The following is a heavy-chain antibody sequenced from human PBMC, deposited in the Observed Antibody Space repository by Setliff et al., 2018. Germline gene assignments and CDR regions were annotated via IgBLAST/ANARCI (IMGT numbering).Heavy chain of an antibody. CDR3: ARAGYYGSGTYTL. CDR1: GDSINYYY. CDR2: IYHSGGA. Sequence: SETLSLTCTVSGDSINYYYWTWIRQPPGKGLEWIGYIYHSGGANYNPSLKSRVTISVATSKKQFSLKLSSVTAADTAVYYCARAGYYGSGTYTLWGQGTLVTVSS. V-gene: IGHV4-4*09. D-gene: IGHD3-10*01. J-gene: IGHJ4*02.